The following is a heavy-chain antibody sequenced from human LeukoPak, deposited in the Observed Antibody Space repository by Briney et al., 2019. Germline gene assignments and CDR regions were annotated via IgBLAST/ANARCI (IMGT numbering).Heavy chain of an antibody. J-gene: IGHJ3*02. D-gene: IGHD1-26*01. Sequence: GGSLRLSCAASGFTFSSYAMLWVRQAPGKGLEWVAVISYDGSKKYYVDSVKGRFTISRDNSKNTLYVQMNSLRAEDTAVYYCARDWGIVGAYGAFDIWGQGTMVTVSS. CDR3: ARDWGIVGAYGAFDI. V-gene: IGHV3-30*04. CDR2: ISYDGSKK. CDR1: GFTFSSYA.